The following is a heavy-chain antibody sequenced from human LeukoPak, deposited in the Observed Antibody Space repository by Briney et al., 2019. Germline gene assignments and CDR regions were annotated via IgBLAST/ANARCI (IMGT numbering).Heavy chain of an antibody. CDR2: IIPIFGTA. V-gene: IGHV1-69*13. Sequence: SVKVSCKASGYTFTSYGISWVRQAPGQGLEWMGWIIPIFGTANYAQKFQGGGTITADESTSTAYMELSSLRSEDTAVYYCARCMIVAVRGNWFDPWGQGTLVTVSS. D-gene: IGHD3-22*01. CDR3: ARCMIVAVRGNWFDP. CDR1: GYTFTSYG. J-gene: IGHJ5*02.